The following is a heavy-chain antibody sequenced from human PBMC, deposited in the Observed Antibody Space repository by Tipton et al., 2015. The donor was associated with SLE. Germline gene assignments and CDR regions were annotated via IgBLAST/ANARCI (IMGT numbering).Heavy chain of an antibody. Sequence: GLVKPSETLPLICSVSVVSMNSNSWSWVRQPPGKGLEWIGFFDNGSTAYNPSLKGRVTISANTAEKQVSLRLTSVTSADTGVYFCARGDYNKRGSPLVAWGRGILVTVSA. CDR1: VVSMNSNS. CDR2: FDNGST. D-gene: IGHD4-11*01. CDR3: ARGDYNKRGSPLVA. V-gene: IGHV4-59*01. J-gene: IGHJ4*02.